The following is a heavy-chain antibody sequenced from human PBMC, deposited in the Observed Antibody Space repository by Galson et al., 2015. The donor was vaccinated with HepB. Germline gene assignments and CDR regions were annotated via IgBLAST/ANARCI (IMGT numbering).Heavy chain of an antibody. J-gene: IGHJ5*02. CDR1: GFTFSSYG. D-gene: IGHD1-26*01. CDR2: ISYDGSNK. Sequence: SLRLSCAASGFTFSSYGMHWVRQAPGKGLEWVAVISYDGSNKYYADSVKGRFTISRDNSKNTLYLQMNSLRAEDTAVYYCAKEVNPGSYYYNWFDPWGQGTLVTVSS. CDR3: AKEVNPGSYYYNWFDP. V-gene: IGHV3-30*18.